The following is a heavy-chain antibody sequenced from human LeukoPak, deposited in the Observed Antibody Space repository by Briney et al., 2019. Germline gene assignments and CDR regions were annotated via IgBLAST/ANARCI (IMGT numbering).Heavy chain of an antibody. J-gene: IGHJ4*02. CDR2: IYWDDDK. CDR1: GFSLGTSGEA. CDR3: AHSPPVAVVPATRYYFDS. Sequence: SGPTLVNPTPTLTLTCSFSGFSLGTSGEAVGWIRQPPVEALEWLALIYWDDDKRYSPSLKSRLTVTKDTSKNQVVLTMTNMDPLDTATNFCAHSPPVAVVPATRYYFDSWGQGTLVTVSS. D-gene: IGHD2-15*01. V-gene: IGHV2-5*02.